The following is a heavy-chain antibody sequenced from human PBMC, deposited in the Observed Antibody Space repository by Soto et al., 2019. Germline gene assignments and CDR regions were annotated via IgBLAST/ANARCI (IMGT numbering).Heavy chain of an antibody. CDR3: ARDFAPYLYYGAGSYDWFDP. CDR1: GFTFSSYA. D-gene: IGHD3-10*01. J-gene: IGHJ5*02. CDR2: IRDDGSSK. V-gene: IGHV3-33*08. Sequence: GGSLRLSCAASGFTFSSYAMNWVRQAPGKGLEWVSVIRDDGSSKYYADSVKGRFTISRDNSKNTLYLQMNSLRAEDTAVYYCARDFAPYLYYGAGSYDWFDPWGQGTLVPVSA.